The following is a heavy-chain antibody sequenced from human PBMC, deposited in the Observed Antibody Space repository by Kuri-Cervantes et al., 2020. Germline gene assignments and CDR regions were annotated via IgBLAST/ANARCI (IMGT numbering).Heavy chain of an antibody. V-gene: IGHV3-11*04. CDR1: GFTFSDYY. CDR2: ISSSGSTI. CDR3: AREGYYDYIWGSYRYFNYWYFDL. J-gene: IGHJ2*01. D-gene: IGHD3-16*02. Sequence: GESLKISCAASGFTFSDYYMSWIRQAPGKGLEWVSYISSSGSTIYYADSVRGRFTISRDNAKNSPYLQMNSLRAEDTAVYYCAREGYYDYIWGSYRYFNYWYFDLWGRGTLVTVSS.